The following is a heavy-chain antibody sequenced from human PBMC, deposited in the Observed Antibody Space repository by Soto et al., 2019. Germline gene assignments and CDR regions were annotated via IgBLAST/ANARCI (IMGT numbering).Heavy chain of an antibody. D-gene: IGHD2-2*01. V-gene: IGHV2-70*11. CDR1: GFSLSTRGTC. Sequence: SGPTLVNPTQTLTLTCTFSGFSLSTRGTCVSWIRQPPGKALEWLARIDWDDDKYYSTSLKTRLTISKDTSKNQVVLTMTNMDPVDTATYYCARNDIVLVPAAIDYYYNYGMDVWGQGTPVTVS. CDR3: ARNDIVLVPAAIDYYYNYGMDV. CDR2: IDWDDDK. J-gene: IGHJ6*02.